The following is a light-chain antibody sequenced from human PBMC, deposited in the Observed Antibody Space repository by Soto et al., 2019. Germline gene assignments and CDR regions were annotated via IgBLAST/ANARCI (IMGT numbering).Light chain of an antibody. CDR2: GTS. Sequence: VFFTQSPNTLTLSPGERAALSCRASQSVSSSYLAWYQQKPGQAPRLLIYGTSSRATAIPDRFSGSGSGTDFTLTISRLEPEGFAVYYCQQYGSSSWTFGQGTKVDIK. J-gene: IGKJ1*01. V-gene: IGKV3-20*01. CDR1: QSVSSSY. CDR3: QQYGSSSWT.